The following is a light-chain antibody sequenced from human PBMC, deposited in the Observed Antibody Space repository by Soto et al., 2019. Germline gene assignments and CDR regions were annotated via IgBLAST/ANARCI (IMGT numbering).Light chain of an antibody. CDR2: GAF. V-gene: IGKV3-15*01. Sequence: EIVMTQSPVTLSVSPGERATLSCRGSQSVSSNLAWYQQKPGQAPSLLIYGAFTRATGIPARFRGSGSGTEFTLTINSLQSEDLAVYYCQQYNNWPRTCGQGTKVDIK. J-gene: IGKJ1*01. CDR1: QSVSSN. CDR3: QQYNNWPRT.